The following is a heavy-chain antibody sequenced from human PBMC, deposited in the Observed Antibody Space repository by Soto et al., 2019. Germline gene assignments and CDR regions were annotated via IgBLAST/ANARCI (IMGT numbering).Heavy chain of an antibody. V-gene: IGHV3-23*01. J-gene: IGHJ4*02. Sequence: VQLLESGGGLVQPGGSLRLSCAASGFTFSNYAMSWVRQAPGKGLEWVAAVSGSGGNTYYADSVQGRFTISRDNSKNMLNLQMNRLRAEDTAVYYCAKLNLFVSAAAGWGPFDYWGQGTLVTVSS. CDR1: GFTFSNYA. CDR3: AKLNLFVSAAAGWGPFDY. CDR2: VSGSGGNT. D-gene: IGHD6-13*01.